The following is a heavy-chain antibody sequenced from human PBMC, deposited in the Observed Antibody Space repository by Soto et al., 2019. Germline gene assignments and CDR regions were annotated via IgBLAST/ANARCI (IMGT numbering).Heavy chain of an antibody. J-gene: IGHJ3*02. D-gene: IGHD6-19*01. Sequence: ASVKVSCKASGYTFTSYAMHWVRQAPGQRLEWMGWINAGNGNTKYSQKFQGRVTITRDTSASTAYMELSSLRPEDTDVYYCASLAVAGTHRAFDIWGQGTMVTVSS. V-gene: IGHV1-3*01. CDR3: ASLAVAGTHRAFDI. CDR1: GYTFTSYA. CDR2: INAGNGNT.